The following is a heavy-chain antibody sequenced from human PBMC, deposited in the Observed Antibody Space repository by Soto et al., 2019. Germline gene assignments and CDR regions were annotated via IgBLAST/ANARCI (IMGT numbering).Heavy chain of an antibody. CDR2: INHSGST. D-gene: IGHD3-9*01. Sequence: SVILSLTCPVDGGSFRGYYGSWIRQPPGKGLEWIGEINHSGSTNYNPSLKSRVTISVDTSKNQFSLKLSSVTAADTAAYYCARIKTLRYFDWHSRGIWCDPWGQGTLVTVSA. CDR3: ARIKTLRYFDWHSRGIWCDP. CDR1: GGSFRGYY. J-gene: IGHJ5*02. V-gene: IGHV4-34*01.